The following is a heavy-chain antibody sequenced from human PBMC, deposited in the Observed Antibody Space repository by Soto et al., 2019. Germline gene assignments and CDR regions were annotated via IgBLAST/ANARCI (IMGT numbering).Heavy chain of an antibody. CDR2: IIPILGTA. Sequence: QVQLVQSGAEVKKPGSSVKVSCKASGGTFSSYAISWVRQAPGQGLEWMGGIIPILGTANYAQKFQGRVTISADESTSTAYMELSSLRSEDTAVYYCARGIVATISYYHGMDVWGQGTTVTVSS. J-gene: IGHJ6*02. CDR1: GGTFSSYA. CDR3: ARGIVATISYYHGMDV. D-gene: IGHD5-12*01. V-gene: IGHV1-69*01.